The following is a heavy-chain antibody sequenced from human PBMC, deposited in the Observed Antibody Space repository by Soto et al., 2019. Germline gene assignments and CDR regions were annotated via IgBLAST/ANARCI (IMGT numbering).Heavy chain of an antibody. Sequence: GGSLRLSCAMSGFTFGDYAMSWFRQAPGKGLEWVGFIRSKAYGGTTEYAASVKGRFTISRDDSKSIAYLQMNSLKTEDTAVYYCTRSIRYFDWSPIDYWGQGTLVTVSS. CDR3: TRSIRYFDWSPIDY. CDR1: GFTFGDYA. J-gene: IGHJ4*02. D-gene: IGHD3-9*01. V-gene: IGHV3-49*03. CDR2: IRSKAYGGTT.